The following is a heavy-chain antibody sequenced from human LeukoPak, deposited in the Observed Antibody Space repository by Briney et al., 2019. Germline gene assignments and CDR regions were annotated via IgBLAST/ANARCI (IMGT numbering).Heavy chain of an antibody. Sequence: GGPLRLSCAASGFTFSSHGMSWVRQAPGKGLEWVSAISGSGGSTYYADSVKGRFTISRDNSKNTLYLQMNSLRAEDTAVYYCAKDPRTAMAKRHNWFDPWGQGTLVTVSS. J-gene: IGHJ5*02. D-gene: IGHD5-18*01. CDR2: ISGSGGST. CDR1: GFTFSSHG. V-gene: IGHV3-23*01. CDR3: AKDPRTAMAKRHNWFDP.